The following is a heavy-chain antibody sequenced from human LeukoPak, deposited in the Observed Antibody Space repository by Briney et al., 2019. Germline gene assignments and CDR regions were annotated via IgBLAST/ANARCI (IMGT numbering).Heavy chain of an antibody. CDR2: INPNSGGT. D-gene: IGHD4-17*01. CDR1: GYTFTGYY. J-gene: IGHJ4*02. CDR3: ARDGMTTVTTGTGAGY. V-gene: IGHV1-2*02. Sequence: GASVKVSFKASGYTFTGYYMHWVRQAPGQGLEWMGWINPNSGGTNYAQKFQGRVTMTRDTSISTAYMELSRLRSDDTAVYYCARDGMTTVTTGTGAGYWGQGTLVTVSS.